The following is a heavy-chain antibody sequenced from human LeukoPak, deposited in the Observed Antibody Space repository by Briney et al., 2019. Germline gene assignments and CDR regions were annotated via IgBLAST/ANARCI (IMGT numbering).Heavy chain of an antibody. V-gene: IGHV4-39*01. J-gene: IGHJ5*02. CDR2: IYYSGNT. Sequence: SETLSLTCTVSGGSISSSTYYWGWIRQPPGKGLEWLGSIYYSGNTYHNPSLKSRLTISVDTSKNQFSLKLSSVTAADTAVYYCARRGSGRGFDPWGQGTLVTVSS. CDR1: GGSISSSTYY. D-gene: IGHD1-26*01. CDR3: ARRGSGRGFDP.